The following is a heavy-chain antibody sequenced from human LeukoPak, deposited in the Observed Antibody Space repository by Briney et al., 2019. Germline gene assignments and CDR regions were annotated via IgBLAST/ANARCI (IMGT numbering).Heavy chain of an antibody. Sequence: PGGSLRLSCAASGFTFSDYYMSWIRQAPGKGLEWVSYISSSGSTIYYADSVKGRFTISRDNAKNSLYLQMNSLRAEDTAVYYCARLRCDVTSCFGKYYFDHWGQGTLVTVSS. D-gene: IGHD2-2*01. J-gene: IGHJ4*02. CDR1: GFTFSDYY. CDR2: ISSSGSTI. CDR3: ARLRCDVTSCFGKYYFDH. V-gene: IGHV3-11*04.